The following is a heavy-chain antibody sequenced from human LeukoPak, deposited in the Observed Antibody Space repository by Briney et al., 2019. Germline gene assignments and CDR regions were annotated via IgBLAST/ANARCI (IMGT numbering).Heavy chain of an antibody. V-gene: IGHV3-23*01. CDR2: ISGSGGST. CDR3: AKDREAAAFWSGYY. CDR1: GFTFSSYA. Sequence: GGSLRLSCAASGFTFSSYAMSWIRQAPGKGLEWVSAISGSGGSTYYADSVKGRFTISRDNSKNALYLQMNSLRAEDTAVYYCAKDREAAAFWSGYYWGQGTLVTVSS. D-gene: IGHD3-3*01. J-gene: IGHJ4*02.